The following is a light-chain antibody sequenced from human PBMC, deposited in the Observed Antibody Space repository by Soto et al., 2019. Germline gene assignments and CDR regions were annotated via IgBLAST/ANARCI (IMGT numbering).Light chain of an antibody. J-gene: IGKJ1*01. V-gene: IGKV2-30*02. CDR3: MQGTYAPKT. Sequence: EVVMTQSPLSLPVTLGQPASISCRSSQSLVHSNGNTFLTWFQQRPGQSPRRLIYKVSIRDSGVSDRFSGSGSGTDFTLKISRGEAEDVGVYYCMQGTYAPKTFGQGTMVEI. CDR1: QSLVHSNGNTF. CDR2: KVS.